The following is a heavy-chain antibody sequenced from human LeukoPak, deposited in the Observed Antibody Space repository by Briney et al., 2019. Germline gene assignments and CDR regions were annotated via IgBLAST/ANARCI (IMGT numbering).Heavy chain of an antibody. Sequence: SETLSLTCTVSGDSISSYYWSWIRQPPGKGLEWIGCIYHTGSTNYNPSLKSRVTISVDTSKNQFSLKLSSVIAADTAVYYCARQISGYSSSWYPNWFDPWGQGTLVTVSS. CDR2: IYHTGST. D-gene: IGHD6-13*01. V-gene: IGHV4-59*08. CDR3: ARQISGYSSSWYPNWFDP. J-gene: IGHJ5*02. CDR1: GDSISSYY.